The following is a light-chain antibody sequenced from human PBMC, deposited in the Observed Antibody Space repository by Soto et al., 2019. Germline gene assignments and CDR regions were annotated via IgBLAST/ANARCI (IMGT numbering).Light chain of an antibody. Sequence: DIVLTQSPGTLSLSPWERAALSCRASQSVSSSYLAWYQQKPGQAPRLLIYGASNRATGIPDRFSGSGSGTDFTLTISRLEPEDFAVYYCQQYGSSGTFGQGTKVDIK. CDR1: QSVSSSY. V-gene: IGKV3-20*01. CDR3: QQYGSSGT. J-gene: IGKJ1*01. CDR2: GAS.